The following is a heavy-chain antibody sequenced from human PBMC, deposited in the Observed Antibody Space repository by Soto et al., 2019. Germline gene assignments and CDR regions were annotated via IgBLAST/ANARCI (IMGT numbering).Heavy chain of an antibody. V-gene: IGHV1-18*01. CDR3: ARAWFGDFVYYFDY. CDR2: ISAYNGNT. CDR1: GYTLTNYA. J-gene: IGHJ4*02. Sequence: QVQLVQSGAEVKKPGASVKVSCKASGYTLTNYAISWVRQAPGQGLEWMGWISAYNGNTNYAQKLQGRVTMTTDTCRSAASRELRSLRYDDTAVYYCARAWFGDFVYYFDYWGQGTLVTVSS. D-gene: IGHD3-10*01.